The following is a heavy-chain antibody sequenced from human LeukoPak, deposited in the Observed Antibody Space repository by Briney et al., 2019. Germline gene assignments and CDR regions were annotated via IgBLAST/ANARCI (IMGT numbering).Heavy chain of an antibody. V-gene: IGHV1-8*02. CDR2: MNPNSGNT. Sequence: GASVKVSFKASGYTFTIYDINWVRQATGQGLEWMGWMNPNSGNTAYAQKFQGRVTMTTETSTSTAYMELRSLRSDDTAVYYCARVTLSEIVVFDIWGQGTMVTVSS. J-gene: IGHJ3*02. CDR3: ARVTLSEIVVFDI. D-gene: IGHD2-15*01. CDR1: GYTFTIYD.